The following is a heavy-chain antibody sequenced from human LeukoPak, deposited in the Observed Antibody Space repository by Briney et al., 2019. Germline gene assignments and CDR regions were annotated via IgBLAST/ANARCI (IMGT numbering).Heavy chain of an antibody. CDR3: ARDVAGSLDY. D-gene: IGHD1-26*01. J-gene: IGHJ4*02. V-gene: IGHV3-7*01. CDR1: GFTFSSYW. CDR2: IKQDESEK. Sequence: GGSLRLSCVASGFTFSSYWMAWVRQAPGKGLEWVANIKQDESEKNYEDSVKGRFTISRDNAKNSLFLQMNSLRVEDTAVYYCARDVAGSLDYWGQGTLVTVSS.